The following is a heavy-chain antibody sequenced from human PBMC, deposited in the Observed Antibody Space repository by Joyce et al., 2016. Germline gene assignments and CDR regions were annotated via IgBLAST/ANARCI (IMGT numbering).Heavy chain of an antibody. Sequence: QVQLVQSGAEVKKPGASVKVSCKASGYTFTGHTIHWVRKAPGQSLEWMGWINAGNGNTRFSQKFQGRVTVSRDTSANTAYMEVSSLSSEDTAVYYCARGSSALTYFDFWGQGTLVTVSS. V-gene: IGHV1-3*01. J-gene: IGHJ4*02. CDR2: INAGNGNT. D-gene: IGHD3-10*01. CDR3: ARGSSALTYFDF. CDR1: GYTFTGHT.